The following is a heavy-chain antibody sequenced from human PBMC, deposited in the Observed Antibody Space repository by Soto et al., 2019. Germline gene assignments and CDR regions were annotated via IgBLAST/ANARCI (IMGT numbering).Heavy chain of an antibody. J-gene: IGHJ6*02. D-gene: IGHD4-4*01. V-gene: IGHV1-69*06. CDR1: GGTFSSYS. CDR3: ATTTVAHHLYYYYYGMDV. CDR2: IIPIFGTA. Sequence: GASVNVSCKSTGGTFSSYSISWGRQAPGQGLECMGGIIPIFGTANYAQKFQGRVTIAADKSTSTAYMELSSLRSEDTAVYYCATTTVAHHLYYYYYGMDVWGQGTTVTVSS.